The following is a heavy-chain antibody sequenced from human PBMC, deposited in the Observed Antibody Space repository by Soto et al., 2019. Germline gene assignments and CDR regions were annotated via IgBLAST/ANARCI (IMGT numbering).Heavy chain of an antibody. CDR1: GYTFTSYG. V-gene: IGHV1-18*01. Sequence: ASVKVSCKASGYTFTSYGISWVRQAPGQGLEWMGWISAYNGNTSYAQKLQGRVTMTTDTSTSTAYMELRSLRSDDTAVYYCARDNGDGYMDDYFDPWGQGTPVTVSS. J-gene: IGHJ4*02. CDR2: ISAYNGNT. D-gene: IGHD5-12*01. CDR3: ARDNGDGYMDDYFDP.